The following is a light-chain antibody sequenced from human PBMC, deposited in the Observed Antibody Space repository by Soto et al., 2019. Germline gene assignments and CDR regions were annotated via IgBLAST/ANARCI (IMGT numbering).Light chain of an antibody. Sequence: EIVLTQSPGTLSLSPGESATLSCRASQSVSSSFLAWYQQKPGPAPRLLIYGASSRATGIPDRFSGSGSGTDFTLTISRLEPEDFAVYYCQHYGSSPITFGQGTRLEIK. CDR1: QSVSSSF. CDR2: GAS. V-gene: IGKV3-20*01. CDR3: QHYGSSPIT. J-gene: IGKJ5*01.